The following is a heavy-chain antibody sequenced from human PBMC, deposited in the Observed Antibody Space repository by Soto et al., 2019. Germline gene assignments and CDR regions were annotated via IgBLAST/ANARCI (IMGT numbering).Heavy chain of an antibody. CDR2: ISSSSSTI. CDR3: ARDKQDIVVVPSRYYYYYYMDV. V-gene: IGHV3-48*01. CDR1: GFTFSSYS. Sequence: EVQLVESGGGLVQPGGSLRLSCAASGFTFSSYSMNWVRQAPGKGLEWVSYISSSSSTIYYADSVKGRFTISRDNAKNSLYLQMNSLRAEDTAVYYCARDKQDIVVVPSRYYYYYYMDVWGKGTTVTVSS. D-gene: IGHD2-2*01. J-gene: IGHJ6*03.